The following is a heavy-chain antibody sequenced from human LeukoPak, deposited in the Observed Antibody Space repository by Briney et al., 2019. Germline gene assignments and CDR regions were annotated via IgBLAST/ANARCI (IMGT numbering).Heavy chain of an antibody. J-gene: IGHJ4*02. D-gene: IGHD3-16*01. Sequence: ASVKVSCKASGGTFSSYAISWVRQAPGQGLEWMGGIIPIFGTANYAQKFQGRVTITADEFTSTAYMELSSLRSEDTAVYYCASSSLAVKYYFDYWGQGTLVTVSS. CDR1: GGTFSSYA. CDR2: IIPIFGTA. V-gene: IGHV1-69*13. CDR3: ASSSLAVKYYFDY.